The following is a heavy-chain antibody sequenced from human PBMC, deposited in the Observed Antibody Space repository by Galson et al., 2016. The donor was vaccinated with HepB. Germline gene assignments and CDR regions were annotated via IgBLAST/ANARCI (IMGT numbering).Heavy chain of an antibody. Sequence: SETLSLTCAVYGGSISGYYWSWIRQTPRMGLEWIGDTTQSGKTNYNPSLKSRVTISVDMSKNQFSLRLTSVTAADTAVYFCVRRASVGLFRYNYYGLDVWGQGSAVTVSS. CDR1: GGSISGYY. D-gene: IGHD5-12*01. CDR2: TTQSGKT. CDR3: VRRASVGLFRYNYYGLDV. V-gene: IGHV4-34*01. J-gene: IGHJ6*02.